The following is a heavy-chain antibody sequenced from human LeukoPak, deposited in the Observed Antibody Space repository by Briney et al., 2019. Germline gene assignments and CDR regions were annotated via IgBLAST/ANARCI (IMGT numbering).Heavy chain of an antibody. V-gene: IGHV1-69*05. CDR3: ASPSSGYYLTFDY. J-gene: IGHJ4*02. D-gene: IGHD3-22*01. CDR2: IIPIFGTA. CDR1: GGTFSSYA. Sequence: SVKVSCKASGGTFSSYAISWVRQAPGQGLEWMGGIIPIFGTANYTQKFQGRVTITTDESTSTAYMELSSLRSEDTAVYYCASPSSGYYLTFDYWGQGTLVTVSS.